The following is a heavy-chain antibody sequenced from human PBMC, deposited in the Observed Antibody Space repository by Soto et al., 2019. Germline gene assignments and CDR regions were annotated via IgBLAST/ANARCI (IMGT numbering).Heavy chain of an antibody. CDR1: GFFISSGNY. V-gene: IGHV4-38-2*01. J-gene: IGHJ3*01. CDR3: ARARWYDAFDV. CDR2: IIHGGNT. Sequence: SETLSLTCAVSGFFISSGNYWGWIRKPPGKGLEWIGSIIHGGNTYYNPSLKSRVTISVDMSKNQFSLKLNSVTAADTAVYYCARARWYDAFDVWGQGTVVTVSS. D-gene: IGHD2-15*01.